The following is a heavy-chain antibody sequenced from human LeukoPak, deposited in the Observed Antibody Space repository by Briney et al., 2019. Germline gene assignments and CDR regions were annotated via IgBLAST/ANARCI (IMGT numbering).Heavy chain of an antibody. CDR1: GFTFSDYY. J-gene: IGHJ4*02. Sequence: GGSLRLSCAASGFTFSDYYMSWIRQAPGKGLEWVSYISSSGSTIYYADSVKGRFTISRDNAKNSLYLQMNSLRAEDTAVYYCARDIFYYDSSGYRNYWGQGTLVTVSS. V-gene: IGHV3-11*04. CDR3: ARDIFYYDSSGYRNY. D-gene: IGHD3-22*01. CDR2: ISSSGSTI.